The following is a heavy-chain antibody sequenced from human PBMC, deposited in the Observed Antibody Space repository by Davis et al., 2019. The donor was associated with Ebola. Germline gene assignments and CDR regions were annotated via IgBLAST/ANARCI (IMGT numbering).Heavy chain of an antibody. J-gene: IGHJ4*02. V-gene: IGHV4-59*11. CDR3: ARDDYNRAWYISL. D-gene: IGHD6-19*01. CDR1: GGSITSHY. Sequence: PSETLSLTCTVSGGSITSHYWSWIRQSPGKGLEWVGYISYSGNTNYNPSLKSRVTISVDTSKNQFSLNVNSMTAADTAIYYCARDDYNRAWYISLWGPGTLVTVSS. CDR2: ISYSGNT.